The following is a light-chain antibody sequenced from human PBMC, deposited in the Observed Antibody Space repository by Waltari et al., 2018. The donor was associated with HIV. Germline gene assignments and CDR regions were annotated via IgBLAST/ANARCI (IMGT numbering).Light chain of an antibody. V-gene: IGKV1-39*01. J-gene: IGKJ3*01. Sequence: DIQMTQSPSSLSASVGDRVTITCRASQNIYTYINWYRQKPGEAPEALVHSATDLHNGVPSRFTGSGSGTDFTLTITNLQREDFATYCCQQSYTSPTFGPGTTVDL. CDR2: SAT. CDR3: QQSYTSPT. CDR1: QNIYTY.